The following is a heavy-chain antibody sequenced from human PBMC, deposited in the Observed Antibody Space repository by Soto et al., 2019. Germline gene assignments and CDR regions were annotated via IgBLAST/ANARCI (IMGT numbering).Heavy chain of an antibody. CDR1: GFTFSGSA. CDR2: IRSKANSYAT. Sequence: GGSLRLSCAASGFTFSGSAMHWVRQASGKGLEWVGRIRSKANSYATAYAASVKGRFTISRDDSKNTAYLQMNSLKTEDTAVYYCTRTTTTGYYYYYYMDVWGKGTTVTVSS. J-gene: IGHJ6*03. D-gene: IGHD1-1*01. CDR3: TRTTTTGYYYYYYMDV. V-gene: IGHV3-73*01.